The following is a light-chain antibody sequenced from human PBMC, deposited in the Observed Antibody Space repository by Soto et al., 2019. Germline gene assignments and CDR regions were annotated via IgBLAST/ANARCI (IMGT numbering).Light chain of an antibody. V-gene: IGKV1-5*03. CDR3: QQYNSYSRT. CDR1: QSISSW. CDR2: KAS. Sequence: DFQMTQSPSTLSASLGDRVTITCRASQSISSWLAWYQQKPGKAPKLLIYKASSLESGVPSRFSGSGSGTEFTLTISSLQPDDFATYYCQQYNSYSRTFGQGTKVEIK. J-gene: IGKJ1*01.